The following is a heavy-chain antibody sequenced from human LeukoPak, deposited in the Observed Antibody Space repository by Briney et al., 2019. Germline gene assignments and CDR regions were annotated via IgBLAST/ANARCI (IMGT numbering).Heavy chain of an antibody. J-gene: IGHJ4*02. Sequence: SETLSLTCSVSGGSISSHYWSWIRQPPGKGLEWIAYMFDSGGTKHNPSLRSRVILSRDTSKNQFSLKLNSVTAADTAVYYCARLTYCSGDSCQSPVDFWGQGTLVTVSS. CDR2: MFDSGGT. V-gene: IGHV4-59*08. CDR1: GGSISSHY. D-gene: IGHD2-15*01. CDR3: ARLTYCSGDSCQSPVDF.